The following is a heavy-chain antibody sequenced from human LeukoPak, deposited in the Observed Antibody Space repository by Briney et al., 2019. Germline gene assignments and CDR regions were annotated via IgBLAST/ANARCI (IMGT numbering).Heavy chain of an antibody. CDR2: IYYSGST. J-gene: IGHJ3*02. CDR1: GGSISSYY. D-gene: IGHD4-17*01. Sequence: SETLSLTCTVSGGSISSYYWSWIRQPPGKGLEWIGYIYYSGSTNYNPSLKSRVTISVDTSKNQFSLKLSSVTAADTAVYYCARSVVGSDYGDYHDAFDIWGQGTMVTVSS. CDR3: ARSVVGSDYGDYHDAFDI. V-gene: IGHV4-59*01.